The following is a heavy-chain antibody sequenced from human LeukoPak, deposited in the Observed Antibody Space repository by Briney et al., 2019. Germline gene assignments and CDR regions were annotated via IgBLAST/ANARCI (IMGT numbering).Heavy chain of an antibody. Sequence: GGSLRLSCAAPGFTFSSYAMSWVRQAPGKGLEWVSAISGSGGSTYYADSVKGRFTISRDNSKNTLYLQMNSLRAEDTAVYYCAKDLYSSGWYAFFDYWGQGTLVAVSS. D-gene: IGHD6-19*01. J-gene: IGHJ4*02. CDR3: AKDLYSSGWYAFFDY. CDR2: ISGSGGST. CDR1: GFTFSSYA. V-gene: IGHV3-23*01.